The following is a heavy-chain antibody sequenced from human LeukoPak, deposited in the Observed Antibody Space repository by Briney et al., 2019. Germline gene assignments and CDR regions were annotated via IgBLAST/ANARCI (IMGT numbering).Heavy chain of an antibody. J-gene: IGHJ4*02. Sequence: GGSLRVSCAASAVTCSANSMHWVRQAPGKGLEWVSSISSSSGYINYADSLKGRFAVSRDNAKNSLSLQMNSLRVEDPAVYYCAKGPVTAIVGATILDYWGQGTLVTVSS. CDR3: AKGPVTAIVGATILDY. CDR1: AVTCSANS. D-gene: IGHD1-26*01. V-gene: IGHV3-21*04. CDR2: ISSSSGYI.